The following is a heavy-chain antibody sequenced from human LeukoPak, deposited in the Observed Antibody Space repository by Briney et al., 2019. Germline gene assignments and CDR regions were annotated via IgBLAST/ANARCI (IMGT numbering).Heavy chain of an antibody. CDR2: MNPNSGNT. CDR1: GYTLTSYD. CDR3: ARAPRITGTTPPGY. J-gene: IGHJ4*02. V-gene: IGHV1-8*01. Sequence: GASVKVSRKASGYTLTSYDINWGLQATGPGLEWMGWMNPNSGNTGYAQKFQGTVTMTRNTSISTPYMELSSLRSEDTAVYYCARAPRITGTTPPGYWGQGTLVTVSS. D-gene: IGHD1-7*01.